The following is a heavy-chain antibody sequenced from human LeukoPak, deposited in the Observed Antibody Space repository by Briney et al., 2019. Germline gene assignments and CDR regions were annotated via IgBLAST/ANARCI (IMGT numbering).Heavy chain of an antibody. V-gene: IGHV3-21*01. Sequence: PGGSLRLSCAASGFTFTSYSMNWVRQAPGKGLEWVSSISGSSSYIYYADSVKGRFTISRDNAKNSLYLQMNSLRADDTAVYYCARDLYGDYSFDYWGQGTLVTVSS. J-gene: IGHJ4*02. CDR3: ARDLYGDYSFDY. D-gene: IGHD4-17*01. CDR1: GFTFTSYS. CDR2: ISGSSSYI.